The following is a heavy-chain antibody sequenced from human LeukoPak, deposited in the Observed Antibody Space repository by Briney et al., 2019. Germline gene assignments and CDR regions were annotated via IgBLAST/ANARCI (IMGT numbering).Heavy chain of an antibody. CDR2: IYSGGST. J-gene: IGHJ1*01. Sequence: PGGSLRLSCAASGFTVSSNYMSWVRQAPGKGLEWVSVIYSGGSTYYADSVKGRFTISRDNSKNTLYLQMNSLRAEDTAVYYCARATQYAFIQHWGQGTLVTVSS. V-gene: IGHV3-66*01. D-gene: IGHD2-2*01. CDR1: GFTVSSNY. CDR3: ARATQYAFIQH.